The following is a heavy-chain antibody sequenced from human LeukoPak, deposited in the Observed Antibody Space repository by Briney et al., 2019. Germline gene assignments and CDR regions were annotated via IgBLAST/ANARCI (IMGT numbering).Heavy chain of an antibody. CDR2: ISYDGSNK. CDR1: GFTFTNFA. D-gene: IGHD2-21*01. J-gene: IGHJ4*02. CDR3: ARGRVSYLDY. Sequence: GGSLRLSCAASGFTFTNFAVHWVRQAPGKGLEWVAVISYDGSNKYYADSVKGRFTISRDNSKNTLYLQMNSLRAEDTAVYYCARGRVSYLDYWGQGTLITVSS. V-gene: IGHV3-30-3*01.